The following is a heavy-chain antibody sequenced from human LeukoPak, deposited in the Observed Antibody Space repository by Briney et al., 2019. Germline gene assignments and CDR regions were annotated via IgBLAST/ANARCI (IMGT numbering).Heavy chain of an antibody. CDR2: IYYSGST. D-gene: IGHD3-3*01. V-gene: IGHV4-59*01. CDR3: ARVDFWSGYYPLYYYYMDV. J-gene: IGHJ6*03. CDR1: GGSISSYY. Sequence: PSETLSLTCTVSGGSISSYYWSWIRQPPGKGLEWIGYIYYSGSTNYNPSLKSRVTISVDTSKNQFSLKLSSVTAADTAVYYCARVDFWSGYYPLYYYYMDVWGKGTTVTVSS.